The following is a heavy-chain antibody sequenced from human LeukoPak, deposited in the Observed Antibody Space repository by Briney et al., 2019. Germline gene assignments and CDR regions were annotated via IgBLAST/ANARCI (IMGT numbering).Heavy chain of an antibody. CDR1: GGSISSGSYY. J-gene: IGHJ2*01. V-gene: IGHV4-61*02. CDR2: IYTSGST. Sequence: SQTLSLTGTVSGGSISSGSYYWSWIRQPAGKGLEWIGRIYTSGSTNYNPSLKSRVTISVDTSKNQFSLKLSSVTAADTAVYYCARGGRGVQYYYDSTGHFDLWGRGTLVTVSS. CDR3: ARGGRGVQYYYDSTGHFDL. D-gene: IGHD3-22*01.